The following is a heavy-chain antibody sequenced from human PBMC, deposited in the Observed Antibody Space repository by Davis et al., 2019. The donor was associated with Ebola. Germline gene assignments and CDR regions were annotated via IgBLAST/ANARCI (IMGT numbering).Heavy chain of an antibody. Sequence: SLKISCAASGFTFDDYAMHWVRQAPGKGLEWVSGISWNSGSIGYADSVKGRFTISRDNAKNSLYLQMNSLRAEDTALYYCAKGGSDRGGYFQHWGQGTLVTVSS. CDR1: GFTFDDYA. CDR3: AKGGSDRGGYFQH. D-gene: IGHD3-10*01. J-gene: IGHJ1*01. V-gene: IGHV3-9*01. CDR2: ISWNSGSI.